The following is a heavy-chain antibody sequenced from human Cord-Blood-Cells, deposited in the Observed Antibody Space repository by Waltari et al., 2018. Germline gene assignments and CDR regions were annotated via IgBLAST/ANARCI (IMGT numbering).Heavy chain of an antibody. CDR3: ARDIGSSSSSAFDI. J-gene: IGHJ3*02. Sequence: QVQLVQSGAEVKKPGASVKVSCKASGYTFTGYYMHWVRQAPGQGLDGMGWINPNSGGTNYAQKFQGRVTMTRDTSISTAYMELSRLRSDDTAVYYCARDIGSSSSSAFDIWGQGTMVTVSS. D-gene: IGHD6-6*01. CDR2: INPNSGGT. CDR1: GYTFTGYY. V-gene: IGHV1-2*02.